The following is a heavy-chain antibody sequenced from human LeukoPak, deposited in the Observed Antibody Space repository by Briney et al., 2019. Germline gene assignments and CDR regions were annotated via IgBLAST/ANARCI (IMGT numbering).Heavy chain of an antibody. CDR2: ISTSSSTI. CDR3: ARTRVIPATIDYYYYYMDV. V-gene: IGHV3-48*01. D-gene: IGHD2-2*01. CDR1: GFTFSSYS. Sequence: GGSLRLSCAAPGFTFSSYSMKWVRQAPGKGLEWVSYISTSSSTIYYADSVKGRFTISRDDAKNSLYLQMNSLRAEDTAVYYCARTRVIPATIDYYYYYMDVWGKGTTVTVSS. J-gene: IGHJ6*03.